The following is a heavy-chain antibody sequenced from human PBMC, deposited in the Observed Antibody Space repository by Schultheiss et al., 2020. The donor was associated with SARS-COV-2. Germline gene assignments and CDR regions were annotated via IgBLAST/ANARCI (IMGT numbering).Heavy chain of an antibody. CDR3: ARRGTEIGSSSRY. D-gene: IGHD6-6*01. CDR1: GFTFSSYA. Sequence: GGSLRLSCAASGFTFSSYAMSWVRQAPGKGLEWVAVISYDGSNKYYADSVKGRFTISRDNAKNSLYLQMNSLRAEDTAVYYCARRGTEIGSSSRYWGQGTLVTVSS. J-gene: IGHJ4*02. V-gene: IGHV3-30*03. CDR2: ISYDGSNK.